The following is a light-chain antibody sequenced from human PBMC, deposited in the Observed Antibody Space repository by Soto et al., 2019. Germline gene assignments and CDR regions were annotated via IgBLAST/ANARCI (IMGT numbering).Light chain of an antibody. CDR3: QQYYSYPRT. Sequence: DIPMTQSPSTLSASVGDRVTITCRASQSISSWLAWYQQKPGKHPNLLIYKASSLESGVPSRFSGSGSGTEFTLTISRLQPDDFATYYCQQYYSYPRTFGQGTKVEIK. CDR1: QSISSW. V-gene: IGKV1-5*03. J-gene: IGKJ1*01. CDR2: KAS.